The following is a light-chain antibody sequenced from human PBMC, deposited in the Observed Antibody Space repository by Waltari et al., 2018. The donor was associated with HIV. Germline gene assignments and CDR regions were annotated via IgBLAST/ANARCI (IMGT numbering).Light chain of an antibody. J-gene: IGKJ3*01. CDR1: QGISSY. V-gene: IGKV1-8*01. CDR2: GTS. Sequence: AIRMTQSPSSFSGSTGDKVTITCRASQGISSYLAWYQQKPGRAPKLLIYGTSSLQSGVPSRFSGSGYGADFTLTIDCLQSEDAATYYCQQYYSYPFTFGPGTKVDIK. CDR3: QQYYSYPFT.